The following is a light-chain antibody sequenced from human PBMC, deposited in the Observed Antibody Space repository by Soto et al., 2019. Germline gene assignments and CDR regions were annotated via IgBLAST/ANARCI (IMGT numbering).Light chain of an antibody. Sequence: EIVMTQSPATLSVSPGERATLSCRASQSVSSNLAWYQLKPGQAPRLLIYGASTRATGIPARFSGSGSGTEFHLTISSLQSEDFAVSYCQQYNNWPRMCGQRTKVEIK. CDR2: GAS. J-gene: IGKJ1*01. CDR3: QQYNNWPRM. CDR1: QSVSSN. V-gene: IGKV3-15*01.